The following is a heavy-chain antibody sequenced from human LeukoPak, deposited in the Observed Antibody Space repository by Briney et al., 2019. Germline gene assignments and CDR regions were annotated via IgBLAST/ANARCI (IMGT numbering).Heavy chain of an antibody. CDR1: GYTFTSYG. CDR2: TSVYNSNK. J-gene: IGHJ6*02. D-gene: IGHD3-22*01. Sequence: SVPVSRKASGYTFTSYGIIWLRQAPGQGLEWMEWTSVYNSNKNHQQKLQDRVTMTTDTSTSTAYMELRSLSSDDTAVYYCARESRYYYDSSDYYGNYYYYGMDVWGRGTTVTVSS. V-gene: IGHV1-18*01. CDR3: ARESRYYYDSSDYYGNYYYYGMDV.